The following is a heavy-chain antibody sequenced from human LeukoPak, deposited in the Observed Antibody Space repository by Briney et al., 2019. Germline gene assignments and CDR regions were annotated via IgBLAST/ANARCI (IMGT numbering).Heavy chain of an antibody. D-gene: IGHD3-22*01. CDR2: IKQDGTEN. CDR3: ARVQLEGDRSRYRSFDC. Sequence: GGSLRLSCAVSGFTFNNYWMTWVRQVPGKGLEWVANIKQDGTENYYVDSVNGRFAISRDNAKNSLYLLMNSLRGEDTAVYYCARVQLEGDRSRYRSFDCWGQGTLVTVSS. J-gene: IGHJ4*02. CDR1: GFTFNNYW. V-gene: IGHV3-7*01.